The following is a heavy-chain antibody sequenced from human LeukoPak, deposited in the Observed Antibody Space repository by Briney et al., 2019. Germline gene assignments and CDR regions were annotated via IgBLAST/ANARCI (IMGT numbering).Heavy chain of an antibody. CDR1: GFTFSSYG. V-gene: IGHV3-30*03. D-gene: IGHD3-10*01. J-gene: IGHJ4*02. CDR2: ISYDGSNK. CDR3: AHYYGSGSYIGY. Sequence: GRSLRLSCAASGFTFSSYGMHWVRQAPGKGLEWVAVISYDGSNKYYADSVKGRFTISRDNSKNTLYLQMNSLRAEDTAVYYCAHYYGSGSYIGYWGQGTLVTVSS.